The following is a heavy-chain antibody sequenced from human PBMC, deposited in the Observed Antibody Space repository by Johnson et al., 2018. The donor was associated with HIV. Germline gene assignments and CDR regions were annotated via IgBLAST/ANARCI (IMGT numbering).Heavy chain of an antibody. CDR3: AKGRKWNDVGNDALDI. V-gene: IGHV3-66*01. Sequence: MNWVRQAPGKGLEWVSVIYSGGSTYYADSVKGRFTISRDNSKSTVFLQMRNLRPEDTAVYYCAKGRKWNDVGNDALDIWGQGTLVTVSS. D-gene: IGHD1-1*01. J-gene: IGHJ3*02. CDR2: IYSGGST.